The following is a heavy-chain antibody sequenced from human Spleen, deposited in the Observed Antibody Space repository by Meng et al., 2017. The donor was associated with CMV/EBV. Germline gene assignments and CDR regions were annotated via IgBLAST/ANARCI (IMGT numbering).Heavy chain of an antibody. Sequence: SETLSLTCTVSGGSISSYYWSWIRQPPGKGLEWIGYIYYSGSTNYNPSLKSRVTISADTSKNQFSLKLSSVTAADTAVYYCARLEQFYSDPYYYYGMDVWGQGTTVTVSS. J-gene: IGHJ6*02. CDR3: ARLEQFYSDPYYYYGMDV. CDR2: IYYSGST. V-gene: IGHV4-59*01. D-gene: IGHD2/OR15-2a*01. CDR1: GGSISSYY.